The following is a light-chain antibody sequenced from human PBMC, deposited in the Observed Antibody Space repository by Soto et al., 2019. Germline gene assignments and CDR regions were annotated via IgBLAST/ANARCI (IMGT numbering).Light chain of an antibody. CDR2: AVS. CDR3: LQDYSWPFS. J-gene: IGKJ5*01. Sequence: DIQMTQSPSSLSASVGDSVTITARAGQSITSNLTWYQQKSGKSPKLLIYAVSSWESGVPARFSGTGSDSDFALTITDLQPEDSAIYYCLQDYSWPFSFGQGTRLEIK. V-gene: IGKV1-39*01. CDR1: QSITSN.